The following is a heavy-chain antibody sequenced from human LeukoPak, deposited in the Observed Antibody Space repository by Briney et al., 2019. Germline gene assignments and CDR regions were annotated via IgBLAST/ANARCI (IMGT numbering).Heavy chain of an antibody. D-gene: IGHD6-19*01. CDR2: INSDGSST. CDR3: ARDLDSSGWYQLNGYFDL. V-gene: IGHV3-74*01. CDR1: GFTFSDYY. Sequence: PGGSLRLSCAASGFTFSDYYMSWIRQAPGKGLVWVSRINSDGSSTSYADSVKGRFTISRDNAKNTLYLQMNSLRAEDTAVYYCARDLDSSGWYQLNGYFDLWGRGTLVTVSS. J-gene: IGHJ2*01.